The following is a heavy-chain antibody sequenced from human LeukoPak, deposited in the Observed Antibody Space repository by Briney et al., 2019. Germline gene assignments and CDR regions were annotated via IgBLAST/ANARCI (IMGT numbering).Heavy chain of an antibody. J-gene: IGHJ4*02. D-gene: IGHD6-19*01. CDR1: GGSFSGHY. V-gene: IGHV3-21*01. CDR2: ISSSSSYI. Sequence: ETLSLTCAVSGGSFSGHYWNWVRQAPGKGLEWVSSISSSSSYIYYADSVKGRFTISRDNAKNSLYLQMNSLRAEDTAVYYCARAKVAGLFDYWGQGTLVTVSS. CDR3: ARAKVAGLFDY.